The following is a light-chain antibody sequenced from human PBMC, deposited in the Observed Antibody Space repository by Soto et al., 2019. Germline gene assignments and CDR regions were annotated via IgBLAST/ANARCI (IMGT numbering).Light chain of an antibody. CDR3: SSYAGSSTYV. CDR1: SSDVGTYNL. J-gene: IGLJ1*01. CDR2: EGI. V-gene: IGLV2-23*01. Sequence: QSALTQPASVSGSPGQSITISCTGNSSDVGTYNLVSWYQHHPDRAPKLIIYEGIKRPSGVSNRFSGSKSGNTASLTISGLQTDDEADYYCSSYAGSSTYVFGTGTKLTVL.